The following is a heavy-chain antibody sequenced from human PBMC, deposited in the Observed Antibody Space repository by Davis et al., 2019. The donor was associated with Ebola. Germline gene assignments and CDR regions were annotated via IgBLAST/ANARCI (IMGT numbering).Heavy chain of an antibody. CDR2: KRYNEIKK. V-gene: IGHV3-30*02. CDR3: ARESSHAFDI. J-gene: IGHJ3*02. CDR1: GFTFSSYV. Sequence: GESLKISCAASGFTFSSYVMHWVRQAPGKGLEWLTFKRYNEIKKYYADSVQGRFTVSRDDSSNTMFLQMDSLRGEDTAVYFCARESSHAFDIWGQGTFVTVSS.